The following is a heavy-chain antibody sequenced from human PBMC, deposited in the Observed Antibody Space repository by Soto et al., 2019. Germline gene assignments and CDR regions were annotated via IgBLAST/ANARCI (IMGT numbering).Heavy chain of an antibody. V-gene: IGHV3-33*03. D-gene: IGHD3-10*01. Sequence: DSVRGRFTISRDFSKNTVFLHMDSLRAEDTAVYYSAKDRDYPLDSFHYWGQGTLVTVAS. J-gene: IGHJ4*02. CDR3: AKDRDYPLDSFHY.